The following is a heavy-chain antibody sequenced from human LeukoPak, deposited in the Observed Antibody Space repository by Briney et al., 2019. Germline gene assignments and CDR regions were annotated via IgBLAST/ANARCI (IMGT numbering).Heavy chain of an antibody. CDR1: GFAFSSYW. V-gene: IGHV3-7*03. D-gene: IGHD5-12*01. J-gene: IGHJ4*02. CDR2: IKQDGSEK. Sequence: GRSLRLSCAASGFAFSSYWMSWVRQAPGKGLEWVANIKQDGSEKYYVDSVKGRFTISRDNAKNSLYLQMNSLRAEDTAVYYCARDGYEKSIDYWGQGTLVTVSS. CDR3: ARDGYEKSIDY.